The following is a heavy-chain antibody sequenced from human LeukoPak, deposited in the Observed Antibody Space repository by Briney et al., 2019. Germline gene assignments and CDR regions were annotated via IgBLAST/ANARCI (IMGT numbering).Heavy chain of an antibody. D-gene: IGHD3-16*01. V-gene: IGHV1-69*06. CDR1: GGTFSSYA. CDR3: VIRLGELPYDY. J-gene: IGHJ4*02. CDR2: IIPIFGTA. Sequence: SVKVSCKASGGTFSSYAISWVRQAPGQGLEWMGGIIPIFGTANYAQKFQGRVTITADKSTSTAYMELSSLRSEDTAVYYCVIRLGELPYDYWGQGTLVTVSS.